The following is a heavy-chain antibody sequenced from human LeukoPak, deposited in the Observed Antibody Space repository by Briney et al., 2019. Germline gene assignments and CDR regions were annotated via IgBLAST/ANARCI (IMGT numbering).Heavy chain of an antibody. J-gene: IGHJ3*02. D-gene: IGHD2-15*01. V-gene: IGHV4-61*02. CDR3: ARGGYCIGGSCYPPSDAFDS. CDR2: IYTSGST. CDR1: GGSISSGSYY. Sequence: PSQTLSLTCTVSGGSISSGSYYWSWIRQPAGKGLQWIGGIYTSGSTNYNPSLKSRVTISEDTSKNQFSLKLSSVTAADTAVYYCARGGYCIGGSCYPPSDAFDSWGQGTMVTVSS.